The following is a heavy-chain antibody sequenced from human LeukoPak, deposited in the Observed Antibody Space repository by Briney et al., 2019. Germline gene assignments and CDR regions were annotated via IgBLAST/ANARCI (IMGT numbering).Heavy chain of an antibody. CDR2: IYYTGST. J-gene: IGHJ4*02. Sequence: KPSETLSLTCTVSGVSITNYYWSWIRQPPGKGLERIGYIYYTGSTNYNLSLRSRVTISVDTSKNQFSLKLTSVTAADTAVYFCAGGGDSGGYYYPMFDYPGRGTLVTVSS. CDR1: GVSITNYY. D-gene: IGHD3-22*01. CDR3: AGGGDSGGYYYPMFDY. V-gene: IGHV4-59*01.